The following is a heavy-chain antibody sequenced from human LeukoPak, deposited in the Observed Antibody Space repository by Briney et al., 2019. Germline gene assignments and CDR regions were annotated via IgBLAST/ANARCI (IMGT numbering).Heavy chain of an antibody. D-gene: IGHD3-10*01. Sequence: PGGSLRLSCAASGFTVSSNYMSWVRQAPGKGLEWVSVIYSGGSTYYADSVKGRFTISRDNSKNTLYLQMNSLRAEDTAVYYCAKASRRVRGPGTFDYWGQGTLVTVSS. CDR1: GFTVSSNY. CDR2: IYSGGST. J-gene: IGHJ4*02. V-gene: IGHV3-53*01. CDR3: AKASRRVRGPGTFDY.